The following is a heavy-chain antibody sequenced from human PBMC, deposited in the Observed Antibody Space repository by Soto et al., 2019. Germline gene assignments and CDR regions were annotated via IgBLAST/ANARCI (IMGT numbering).Heavy chain of an antibody. CDR1: GFIFRSYG. CDR3: AKGGATIYNWFDP. J-gene: IGHJ5*02. V-gene: IGHV3-30*18. CDR2: ISYDGSTE. D-gene: IGHD5-12*01. Sequence: GWSLRLSCAASGFIFRSYGMYWIRQAPGKGLEWVAIISYDGSTEYYADSVKGRFTISRDNSKNTLYLQMNSLSAEDTAVYYCAKGGATIYNWFDPWGQGTLVTVSS.